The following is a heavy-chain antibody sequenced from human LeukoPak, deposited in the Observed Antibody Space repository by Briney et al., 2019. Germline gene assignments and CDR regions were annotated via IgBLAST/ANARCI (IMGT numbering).Heavy chain of an antibody. J-gene: IGHJ4*02. Sequence: TGGSLRLSCAASGFTFSSYAMSWVRQAPGKGLEWVSAISGSGGSTYYADSVKGRFTISRDNAKNSLYLQMNSLRAEDTAVYYCAREAPFGVVIIEWGQGTLVTVSS. CDR2: ISGSGGST. CDR3: AREAPFGVVIIE. V-gene: IGHV3-23*01. CDR1: GFTFSSYA. D-gene: IGHD3-3*01.